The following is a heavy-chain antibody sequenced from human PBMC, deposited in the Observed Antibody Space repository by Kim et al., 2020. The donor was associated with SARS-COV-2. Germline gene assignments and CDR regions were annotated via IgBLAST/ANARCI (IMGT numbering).Heavy chain of an antibody. CDR3: ARADSRYCSSTSCYASYY. Sequence: SETLSLTCAVYGGSFSGYYWSWIRQPPGKGLEWIGEINHSGSTNYNPSLKSRVTISVDTSKNQFSLKLSSVTAADTAVYYCARADSRYCSSTSCYASYY. CDR1: GGSFSGYY. V-gene: IGHV4-34*01. J-gene: IGHJ6*01. CDR2: INHSGST. D-gene: IGHD2-2*01.